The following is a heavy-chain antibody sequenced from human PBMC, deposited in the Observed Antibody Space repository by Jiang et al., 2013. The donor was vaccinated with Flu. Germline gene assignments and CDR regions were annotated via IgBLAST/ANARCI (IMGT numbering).Heavy chain of an antibody. D-gene: IGHD5-24*01. CDR3: ALEMTTIDVYY. J-gene: IGHJ4*02. CDR2: IDWDDDK. CDR1: GFPLSTTGVS. Sequence: KPTQTLTLTCTFTGFPLSTTGVSVSWIRQPPGKALQWLARIDWDDDKYYNPSLRTRLTISRDTSKNQAVVTMTNMDPVDTGTYYCALEMTTIDVYYWGQGTLVTVSS. V-gene: IGHV2-70*11.